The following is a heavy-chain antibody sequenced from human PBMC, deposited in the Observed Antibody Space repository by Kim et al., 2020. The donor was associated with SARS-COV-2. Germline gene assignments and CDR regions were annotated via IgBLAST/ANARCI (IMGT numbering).Heavy chain of an antibody. CDR3: ARQTGWLRLGAFDI. V-gene: IGHV5-51*01. J-gene: IGHJ3*02. D-gene: IGHD5-12*01. Sequence: PSFQGQVTISADKSISTAYLQWSSLKASDTAMYYCARQTGWLRLGAFDIWGQGTMVTVSS.